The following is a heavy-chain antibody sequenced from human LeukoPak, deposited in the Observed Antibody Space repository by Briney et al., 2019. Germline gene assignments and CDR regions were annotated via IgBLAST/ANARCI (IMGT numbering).Heavy chain of an antibody. CDR2: IYYSGST. V-gene: IGHV4-59*01. D-gene: IGHD3-22*01. CDR1: GGSFSGYY. Sequence: PSETLSLTCAVYGGSFSGYYWSWIRQPPGKGLEWIGYIYYSGSTNYNPSLKSRVTISVDTSKNQFSLKLSSVTAADTAAYYCARDSRDYYDSSGYMNWGQGTLVTVSS. CDR3: ARDSRDYYDSSGYMN. J-gene: IGHJ4*02.